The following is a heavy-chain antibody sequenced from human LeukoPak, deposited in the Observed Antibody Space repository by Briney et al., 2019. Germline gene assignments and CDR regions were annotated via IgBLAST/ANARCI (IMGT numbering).Heavy chain of an antibody. Sequence: ATVKVSCKASGYTFTGYYMHWVRQAPGQGLEWMGWISAYNGNTNYAQKLQGRVTMTTDTSTSTAYMELRSLRSDDTAVYYCARDIGITMIVVAFDAFDIWGQGTMVTVSS. D-gene: IGHD3-22*01. J-gene: IGHJ3*02. CDR1: GYTFTGYY. CDR3: ARDIGITMIVVAFDAFDI. V-gene: IGHV1-18*04. CDR2: ISAYNGNT.